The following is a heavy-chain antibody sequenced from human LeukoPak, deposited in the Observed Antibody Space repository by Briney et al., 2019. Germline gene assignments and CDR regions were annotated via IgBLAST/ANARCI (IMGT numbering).Heavy chain of an antibody. CDR3: ARTNYYDSSGYSERKYYFDY. V-gene: IGHV4-4*07. J-gene: IGHJ4*02. Sequence: SETLSLTCTVSGVSISSYYWSWIRQPAGKGLEWIGRIYTSGSTNYNPSLKSRVTMSVDTSKNQFSLNLSPVTAADTAVYYCARTNYYDSSGYSERKYYFDYWGQGTLVTVSS. CDR1: GVSISSYY. CDR2: IYTSGST. D-gene: IGHD3-22*01.